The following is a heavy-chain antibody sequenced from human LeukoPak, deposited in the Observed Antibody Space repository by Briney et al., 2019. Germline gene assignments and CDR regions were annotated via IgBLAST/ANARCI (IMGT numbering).Heavy chain of an antibody. J-gene: IGHJ4*02. CDR1: GGSISSYY. D-gene: IGHD2-2*02. Sequence: SETLSLTCTVSGGSISSYYWSWIRQPPGKGLEWIGYIYYSGSTNYNPSLKSRVTISVDTSKNQFSLKLSSVTAADTAVYYCARDPIYCSSTSCYTRYFDYWGQGTLVTVSS. V-gene: IGHV4-59*12. CDR2: IYYSGST. CDR3: ARDPIYCSSTSCYTRYFDY.